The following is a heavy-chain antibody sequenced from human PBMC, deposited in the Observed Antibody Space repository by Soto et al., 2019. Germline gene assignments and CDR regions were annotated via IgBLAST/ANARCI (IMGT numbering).Heavy chain of an antibody. CDR3: ASGFCSGGSCYSGAFDI. D-gene: IGHD2-15*01. CDR1: GYTFTSYA. V-gene: IGHV1-3*01. J-gene: IGHJ3*02. Sequence: ASVKVSCKASGYTFTSYAMHWVRQAPGQRLEWMGWINAGNGNTKYSQEFQGRVTITRDTSASTAYMELGSLRSEDTAVYYCASGFCSGGSCYSGAFDIWGQGTMVTVSS. CDR2: INAGNGNT.